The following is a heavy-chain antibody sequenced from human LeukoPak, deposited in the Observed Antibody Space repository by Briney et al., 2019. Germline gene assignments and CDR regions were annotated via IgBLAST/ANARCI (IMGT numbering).Heavy chain of an antibody. CDR3: ARIIGYNLPLEGAFDI. D-gene: IGHD5-18*01. CDR1: GFNFRLYS. Sequence: GGSLRLSCAASGFNFRLYSMNWVRQAPGKGLEWLSYISSSLNTFYYAPSVKGRFTISRDNAKNSLYLQMNGLRAEDTAVYYCARIIGYNLPLEGAFDIWGQGTMLTVSS. V-gene: IGHV3-48*01. CDR2: ISSSLNTF. J-gene: IGHJ3*02.